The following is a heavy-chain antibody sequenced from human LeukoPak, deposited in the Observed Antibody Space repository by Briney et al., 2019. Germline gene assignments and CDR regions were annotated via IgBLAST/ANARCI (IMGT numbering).Heavy chain of an antibody. V-gene: IGHV4-59*08. Sequence: PSETLSLTCTVSGGSISSYYWSWIRQPPGKGLEWIGYIYYSGSTNYNPSLKSRVTISVDTSKNQFSLKLSSVTAADTAVYYCARDNCSGDCYSGYYFDYWGQGTLVTVSS. J-gene: IGHJ4*02. CDR1: GGSISSYY. D-gene: IGHD2-21*02. CDR3: ARDNCSGDCYSGYYFDY. CDR2: IYYSGST.